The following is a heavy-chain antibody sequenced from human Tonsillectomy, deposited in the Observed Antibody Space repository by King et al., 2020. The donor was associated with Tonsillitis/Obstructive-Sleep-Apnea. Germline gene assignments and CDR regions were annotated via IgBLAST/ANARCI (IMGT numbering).Heavy chain of an antibody. CDR1: GFTFSTYA. J-gene: IGHJ4*02. D-gene: IGHD3-10*01. Sequence: VQLLESGGLLLQPGGSLRLSFAASGFTFSTYAMSWVRQAPGKGLEWVSSISGSGATTYYADSVKGRFTISRDNSKNTLYLQMNTLSAEDPAIYYCAKISSWEFLRYLDYWGQGTLVTVYS. CDR2: ISGSGATT. V-gene: IGHV3-23*01. CDR3: AKISSWEFLRYLDY.